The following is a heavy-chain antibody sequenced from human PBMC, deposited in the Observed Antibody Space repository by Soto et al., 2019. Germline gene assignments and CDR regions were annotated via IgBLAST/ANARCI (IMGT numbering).Heavy chain of an antibody. CDR1: GFTFSSYT. CDR2: ITSSTSYR. V-gene: IGHV3-21*01. D-gene: IGHD5-18*01. Sequence: PGGSLRLSCAASGFTFSSYTMNWVRQAPGKGLEWVSSITSSTSYRYYADSVKGRFTISRNNAKNSLYLQMNSLRAEDTAVYYCARIIGYGYHYYGMDVWGQGTTVTVSS. CDR3: ARIIGYGYHYYGMDV. J-gene: IGHJ6*02.